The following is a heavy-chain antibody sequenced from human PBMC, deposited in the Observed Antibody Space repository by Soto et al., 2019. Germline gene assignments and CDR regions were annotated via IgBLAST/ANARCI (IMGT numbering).Heavy chain of an antibody. Sequence: EVQLVESGGGLFQPGGSLRLSCAASGFTFNKYGIHWVRQAPGQGLLWLSRIKYDATTTNYADSVKGRFSISRDNAKNTVYLQMSSLRGDDTAVYYCARGALGSYYFDYWGQGTLVTVSS. V-gene: IGHV3-74*01. J-gene: IGHJ4*02. D-gene: IGHD3-16*01. CDR1: GFTFNKYG. CDR3: ARGALGSYYFDY. CDR2: IKYDATTT.